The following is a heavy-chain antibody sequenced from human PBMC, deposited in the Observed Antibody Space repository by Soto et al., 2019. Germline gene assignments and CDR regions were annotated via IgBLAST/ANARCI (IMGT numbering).Heavy chain of an antibody. CDR2: INPDTGDS. J-gene: IGHJ5*02. V-gene: IGHV1-2*02. CDR1: GYTFTTFH. CDR3: ARVRYGDFSIQS. Sequence: QVHLVQSGAEVRKPGASVKVSCKASGYTFTTFHLHWVRLAPGQGLEWMGWINPDTGDSEYGQKFQGRVTMTRATSKTTAFMELGSLTSDDTAVYFCARVRYGDFSIQSWGQGTPVSVSS. D-gene: IGHD4-17*01.